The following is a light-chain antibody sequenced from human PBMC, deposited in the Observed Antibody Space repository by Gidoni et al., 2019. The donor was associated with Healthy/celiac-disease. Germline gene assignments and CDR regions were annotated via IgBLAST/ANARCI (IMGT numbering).Light chain of an antibody. CDR3: QQYDNLST. CDR1: QDISNY. V-gene: IGKV1-33*01. CDR2: DAS. Sequence: TQMTQSPSSLSASVGDRVTITCQASQDISNYLNWYQQKPGKAPKLLIYDASNLETGVPSRFSGSGSGTDFTFTISSLQPEDIATYYCQQYDNLSTFGQGTRLEIK. J-gene: IGKJ5*01.